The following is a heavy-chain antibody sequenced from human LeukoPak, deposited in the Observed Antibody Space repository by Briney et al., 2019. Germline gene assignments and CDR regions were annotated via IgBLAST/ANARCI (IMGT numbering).Heavy chain of an antibody. D-gene: IGHD3-3*01. V-gene: IGHV1-46*01. J-gene: IGHJ4*02. Sequence: ASVKDSCKASGYTFTSYYMHWVRQAPGQGLEWMGIINPSGGSTSYAQKFQGRVTMTRDTSTSTVYMELSSLRSEDTAVYYCARGSDFWSGYYTGMRALFDYWGQGTLVTVSS. CDR2: INPSGGST. CDR3: ARGSDFWSGYYTGMRALFDY. CDR1: GYTFTSYY.